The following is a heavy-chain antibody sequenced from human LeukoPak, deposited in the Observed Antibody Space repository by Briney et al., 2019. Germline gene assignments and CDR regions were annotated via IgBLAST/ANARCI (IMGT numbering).Heavy chain of an antibody. J-gene: IGHJ6*03. CDR1: GGTFSSYA. CDR3: ARGYYDFWSGYYYYYMDV. Sequence: SVKVSCKASGGTFSSYAISWVRQAPGQGLEWMGGIIPIFGTANYAQKFQGRVTITTDESTSTAYMELSRLRSDDTAVYYCARGYYDFWSGYYYYYMDVWGKGTTVTVSS. V-gene: IGHV1-69*05. CDR2: IIPIFGTA. D-gene: IGHD3-3*01.